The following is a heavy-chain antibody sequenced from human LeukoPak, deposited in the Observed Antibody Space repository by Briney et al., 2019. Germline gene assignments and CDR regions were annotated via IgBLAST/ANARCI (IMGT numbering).Heavy chain of an antibody. V-gene: IGHV3-9*01. Sequence: PGRSLRLSCAASGFTFDDYAMHWVRQAPGKGLEWVSGISWNSGSISYANSVKGRFTISRDNAKNSLYLQMNSLRAEDTALYYCAKDSDDSGYYYYGMDVWGQGTTVTVSS. CDR2: ISWNSGSI. CDR1: GFTFDDYA. D-gene: IGHD3-22*01. J-gene: IGHJ6*02. CDR3: AKDSDDSGYYYYGMDV.